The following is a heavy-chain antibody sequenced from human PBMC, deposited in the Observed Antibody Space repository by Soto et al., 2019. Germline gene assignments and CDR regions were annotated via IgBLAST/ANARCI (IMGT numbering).Heavy chain of an antibody. Sequence: EVQLVESGGGLVTPGGSLRLSCTGTGFSFSPAWMNWVRQAPGKGLEWVGRMKSYRGGGTTDYAATVQGRFTISRDDSKNTVYQQMNSLKFEETALYFCIWPQDFYDGKAVWGQGTRVTVPS. D-gene: IGHD2-15*01. J-gene: IGHJ6*02. CDR1: GFSFSPAW. CDR3: IWPQDFYDGKAV. CDR2: MKSYRGGGTT. V-gene: IGHV3-15*07.